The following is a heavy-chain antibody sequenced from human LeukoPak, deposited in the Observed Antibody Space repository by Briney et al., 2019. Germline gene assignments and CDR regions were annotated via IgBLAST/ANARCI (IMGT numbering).Heavy chain of an antibody. Sequence: GGSLRLSCAASGFTFSNYAMSWVRQAPGKGLEWVSAISGSGGSTYYADSVKGRFTISRDNSKNTLYLQMNSLRAEDTAVYYCAKVLRFLLSYFDYWGQGTLVTVSS. D-gene: IGHD3-3*01. CDR1: GFTFSNYA. J-gene: IGHJ4*02. CDR2: ISGSGGST. CDR3: AKVLRFLLSYFDY. V-gene: IGHV3-23*01.